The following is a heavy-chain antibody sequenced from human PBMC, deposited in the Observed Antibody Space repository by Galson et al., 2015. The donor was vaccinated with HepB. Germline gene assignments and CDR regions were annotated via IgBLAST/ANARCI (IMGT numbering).Heavy chain of an antibody. J-gene: IGHJ4*01. CDR2: ISASGGST. V-gene: IGHV3-23*01. Sequence: SLRLSCAASGFTFSSDAMSWVRQAPGKGLEWVSAISASGGSTYYADSVKGRFTISRDNSQNTLYLQMNSLRAEDTALYYCAKVHYSNPSYFDFWGHGTLVTVSS. CDR1: GFTFSSDA. CDR3: AKVHYSNPSYFDF. D-gene: IGHD4-11*01.